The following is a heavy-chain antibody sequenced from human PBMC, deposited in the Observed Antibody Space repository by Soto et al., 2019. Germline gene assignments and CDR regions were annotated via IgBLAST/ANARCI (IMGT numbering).Heavy chain of an antibody. CDR1: GGSISSYY. CDR2: IYYSGST. V-gene: IGHV4-59*01. J-gene: IGHJ4*02. CDR3: AREVDTEGYYFDY. Sequence: SETLSLTCTVSGGSISSYYLSWMRQPPGKGLEWIGYIYYSGSTNYNPSLKSRVTISVDTSKNQFSLKLSSVTAADTAVYYCAREVDTEGYYFDYWGQGTLVTVYS. D-gene: IGHD5-18*01.